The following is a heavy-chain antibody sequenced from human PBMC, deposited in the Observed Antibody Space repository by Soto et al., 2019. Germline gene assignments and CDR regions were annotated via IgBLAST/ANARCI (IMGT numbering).Heavy chain of an antibody. J-gene: IGHJ5*02. CDR3: AADPYYGSGSYGDP. Sequence: GASVKVSCKASGFTFTSSAVQWVRQARGQRLEWIGWIVVGSGNTNYAQKFQERVTIARDMSTSTAYMELSSLRSEDTAVYYCAADPYYGSGSYGDPWGQGTLVTVSS. CDR2: IVVGSGNT. CDR1: GFTFTSSA. D-gene: IGHD3-10*01. V-gene: IGHV1-58*01.